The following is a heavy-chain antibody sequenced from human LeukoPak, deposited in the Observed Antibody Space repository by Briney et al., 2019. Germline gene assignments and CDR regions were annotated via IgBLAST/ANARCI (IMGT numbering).Heavy chain of an antibody. CDR3: ARAKQQPYPSFDY. J-gene: IGHJ4*02. CDR2: IIPIFGTA. D-gene: IGHD6-13*01. V-gene: IGHV1-69*06. CDR1: GGTFSSYA. Sequence: GASVKVSRKASGGTFSSYAISWVRQAPGQGLEWMGGIIPIFGTANYAQKFQGRVTITADKSTSTAYMELSSLRSEDTAVYCCARAKQQPYPSFDYWGQGTLVTVSS.